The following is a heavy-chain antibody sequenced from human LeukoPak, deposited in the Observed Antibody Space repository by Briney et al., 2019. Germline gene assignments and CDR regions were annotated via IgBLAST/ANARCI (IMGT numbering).Heavy chain of an antibody. CDR2: IIPIFGTA. CDR3: ARGRYYYGSGSYPLNWFDP. V-gene: IGHV1-69*13. D-gene: IGHD3-10*01. J-gene: IGHJ5*02. CDR1: GGTFSSYA. Sequence: SVKVSCKASGGTFSSYAISWVRQAPGQGLEWMGGIIPIFGTANYAQKFQGRVTITADESTSTANMEQSSLRSEDTAVYYCARGRYYYGSGSYPLNWFDPWGQGTLVTVSS.